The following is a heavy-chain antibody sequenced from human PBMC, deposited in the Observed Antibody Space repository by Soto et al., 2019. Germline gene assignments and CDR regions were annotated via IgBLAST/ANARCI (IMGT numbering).Heavy chain of an antibody. V-gene: IGHV4-31*03. D-gene: IGHD3-22*01. CDR3: AREPYHYDSSGYYDL. Sequence: AWETLSLTCTVSGGSTTSGGYYWNWIRQHPGKGLEWIGYIHYSGSNYHNPSLKSRVTMSVDTSKNQISLKLSSVSAADTAIYYCAREPYHYDSSGYYDLWGQGTRVTVSS. CDR1: GGSTTSGGYY. J-gene: IGHJ4*02. CDR2: IHYSGSN.